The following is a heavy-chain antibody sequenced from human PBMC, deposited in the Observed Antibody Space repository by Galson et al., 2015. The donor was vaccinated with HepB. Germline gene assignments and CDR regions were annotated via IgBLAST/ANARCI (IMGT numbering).Heavy chain of an antibody. Sequence: SLRRSCAASGFTFSSSVMHWVRQAPGKGLEWVSFIWYDGGNYDYADSVKGRFTISRDNSKNTVYLQMDSLRAEDTAIYYCAKDVEMATIRKIDWWGQGTLVTVSS. D-gene: IGHD5-24*01. V-gene: IGHV3-33*03. CDR3: AKDVEMATIRKIDW. J-gene: IGHJ4*02. CDR1: GFTFSSSV. CDR2: IWYDGGNY.